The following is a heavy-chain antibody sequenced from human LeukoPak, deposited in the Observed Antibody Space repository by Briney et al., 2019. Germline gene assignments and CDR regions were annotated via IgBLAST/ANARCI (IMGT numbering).Heavy chain of an antibody. Sequence: GGSLRLSCAASGFTFNDYYMSWIRQAPGKGLEWVSYISSSGGNMYYADSVRGRFTISRDNAKNSLYLQMNSLRAEDTAVYFCARNYDFWKGSNWSDPWGQGTLVTVSS. J-gene: IGHJ5*02. V-gene: IGHV3-11*04. CDR3: ARNYDFWKGSNWSDP. CDR1: GFTFNDYY. D-gene: IGHD3-3*01. CDR2: ISSSGGNM.